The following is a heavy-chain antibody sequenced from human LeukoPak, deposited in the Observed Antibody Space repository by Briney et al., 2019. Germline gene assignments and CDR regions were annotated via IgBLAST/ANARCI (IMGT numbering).Heavy chain of an antibody. V-gene: IGHV4-39*01. D-gene: IGHD4/OR15-4a*01. CDR1: GGSISSSSYY. CDR2: IYYSGST. Sequence: SETLSLTCTVSGGSISSSSYYWGWIRQPPGKGLEWIGSIYYSGSTYYNPFLKSRVTISVDTSKNQFSLKLSSVTAADTAVYYCARLRRDYRVFDYWGQGTLVTVSS. CDR3: ARLRRDYRVFDY. J-gene: IGHJ4*02.